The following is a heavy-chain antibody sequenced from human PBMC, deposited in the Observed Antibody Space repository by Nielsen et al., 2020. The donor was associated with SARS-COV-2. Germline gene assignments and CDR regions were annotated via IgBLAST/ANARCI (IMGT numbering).Heavy chain of an antibody. J-gene: IGHJ5*02. CDR3: ARAPQYLKGFDP. CDR1: GGSISSGGYH. D-gene: IGHD2-2*01. V-gene: IGHV4-31*03. Sequence: SETLSLTCTVSGGSISSGGYHWNWIRQHPGKGLEWIGYIYDSGRTQYNPSLRSRVTISRDTSNNQLSLKLSSVTAADTAVYYCARAPQYLKGFDPWGQGTLVTVSS. CDR2: IYDSGRT.